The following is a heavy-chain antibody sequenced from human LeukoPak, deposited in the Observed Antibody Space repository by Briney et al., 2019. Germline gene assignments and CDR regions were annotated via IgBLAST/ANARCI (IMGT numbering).Heavy chain of an antibody. D-gene: IGHD3-22*01. V-gene: IGHV4-39*01. Sequence: SETLSLTCIVSGGSITSSSSYWGWIRQPPGNGLEWLGSINYSGSTYYNPSLKSRVTISVDTSKNQFSLRLSSVTAADTAVYYCARRSSSGYYGMDVWGQGTTVTVSS. J-gene: IGHJ6*02. CDR3: ARRSSSGYYGMDV. CDR2: INYSGST. CDR1: GGSITSSSSY.